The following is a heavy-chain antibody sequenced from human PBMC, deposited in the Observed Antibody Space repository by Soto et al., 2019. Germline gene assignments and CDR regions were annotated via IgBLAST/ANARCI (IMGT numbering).Heavy chain of an antibody. Sequence: SVKVSCKASGGTFSSYAISWVRQAPGQELEWMGGIIPIFGTANYAQKSQGRDTITADESTSTAYMELSSLRAEDTAVYYCARDRITIFGVSPEGKAFDIWGQGTMVTVSS. CDR1: GGTFSSYA. V-gene: IGHV1-69*13. D-gene: IGHD3-3*01. J-gene: IGHJ3*02. CDR3: ARDRITIFGVSPEGKAFDI. CDR2: IIPIFGTA.